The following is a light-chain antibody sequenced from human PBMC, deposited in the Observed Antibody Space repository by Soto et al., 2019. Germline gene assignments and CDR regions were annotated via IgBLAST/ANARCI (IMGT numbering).Light chain of an antibody. CDR2: GAS. V-gene: IGKV3-20*01. CDR3: QQYGTSPLT. Sequence: DIVLTQSPGTLSLSPGDRATLSCRASQSVNSVYLAWYQQRPGQAPRLLIHGASTRATGTPDRFSGGGSGTDFTPTISGLEAEDFAVYYCQQYGTSPLTFGGGTKVEIK. CDR1: QSVNSVY. J-gene: IGKJ4*01.